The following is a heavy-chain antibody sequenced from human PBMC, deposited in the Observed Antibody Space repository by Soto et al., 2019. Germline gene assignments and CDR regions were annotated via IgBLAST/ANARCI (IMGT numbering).Heavy chain of an antibody. CDR3: ARHFLGQARQRLCVDY. Sequence: QVQLRESGPGLVRPSETLSLSCSVSGASLNDFSWSWSRQPQGRGLEWIGYVSYSGRTTYSPSLKSRVTISLDTSKNAFSLNLTSMTAADTAIYYCARHFLGQARQRLCVDYWGQGTLATVSS. D-gene: IGHD2-2*01. CDR1: GASLNDFS. J-gene: IGHJ4*02. CDR2: VSYSGRT. V-gene: IGHV4-59*08.